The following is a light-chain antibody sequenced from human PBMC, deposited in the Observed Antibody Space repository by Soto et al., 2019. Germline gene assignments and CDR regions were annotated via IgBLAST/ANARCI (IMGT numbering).Light chain of an antibody. J-gene: IGKJ2*01. V-gene: IGKV3-15*01. CDR3: QQFSNWPPRYT. Sequence: EIVMTQSPATLSVSPGERATLSCRASQSVSSNLAWYQQKPGQAPRLLIYGASTRATGIPARFSGSGSGTEFTLTISRLQSEDFAVYYCQQFSNWPPRYTFGQGTKLEIK. CDR2: GAS. CDR1: QSVSSN.